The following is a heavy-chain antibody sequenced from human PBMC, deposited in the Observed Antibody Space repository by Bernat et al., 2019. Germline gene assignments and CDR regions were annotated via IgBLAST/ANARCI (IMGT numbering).Heavy chain of an antibody. J-gene: IGHJ4*02. D-gene: IGHD2-15*01. V-gene: IGHV3-30-3*01. Sequence: QVQLVESGGGVVQPGRSLRLSCAASGFTFSSYAMHWVRQAPGKGLEWVAVISYDGSNKYYADSVKGRFTISRDNSKNTLYLQMNSLRAEDTAVYYCARDFCSGGSCYFDYWGQGTLVTVSS. CDR2: ISYDGSNK. CDR3: ARDFCSGGSCYFDY. CDR1: GFTFSSYA.